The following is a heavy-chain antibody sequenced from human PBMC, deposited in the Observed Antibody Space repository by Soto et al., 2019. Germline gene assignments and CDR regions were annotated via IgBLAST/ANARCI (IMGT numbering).Heavy chain of an antibody. CDR2: IYYSGST. V-gene: IGHV4-39*01. Sequence: SETLSLTCTVSDGSISSSSYYWGWIRQPPGKGLEWIGSIYYSGSTYYNPSLKSRVTISVDTSKNQFSLKLSSVAAADTAVYYCARHSFRWPDAFDIWGQGTMXTVSS. CDR1: DGSISSSSYY. J-gene: IGHJ3*02. CDR3: ARHSFRWPDAFDI. D-gene: IGHD2-15*01.